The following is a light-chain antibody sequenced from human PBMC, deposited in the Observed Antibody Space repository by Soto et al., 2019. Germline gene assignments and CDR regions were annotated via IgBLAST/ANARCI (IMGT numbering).Light chain of an antibody. CDR2: AAS. CDR1: QSISTY. Sequence: DIQMTQSPSSLSASVGDSVTITCRASQSISTYLNWYQQKPGKAPKLLIYAASSLQSGVPSRFSGSGSETDFTLTISSLQPEDFATYSCQQSYSTTWTVGQGTKGELK. CDR3: QQSYSTTWT. V-gene: IGKV1-39*01. J-gene: IGKJ1*01.